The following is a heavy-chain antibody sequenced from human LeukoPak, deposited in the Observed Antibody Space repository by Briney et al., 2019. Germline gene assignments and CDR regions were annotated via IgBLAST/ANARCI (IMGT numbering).Heavy chain of an antibody. J-gene: IGHJ4*02. CDR3: ARDGAGCSGGSCYWDYRYFDY. CDR2: IKQDGSEK. CDR1: GFTFSSYW. D-gene: IGHD2-15*01. Sequence: GGSLRLSCAASGFTFSSYWMSWVRQAPGKGLEWVANIKQDGSEKYYVDSVKGRFTISRDNAKNSLYLQMNSLRAEDTAVYYCARDGAGCSGGSCYWDYRYFDYWGQGTLVTVSS. V-gene: IGHV3-7*01.